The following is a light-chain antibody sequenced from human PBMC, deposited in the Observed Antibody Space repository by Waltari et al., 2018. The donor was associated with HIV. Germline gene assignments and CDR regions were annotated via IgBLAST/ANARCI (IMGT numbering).Light chain of an antibody. CDR3: TSYISSSTLL. CDR2: DAN. V-gene: IGLV2-14*01. Sequence: QSALTQPASVSGSLGPSLPISFVGPSSDIDTYNYVSWYQHHPHKAPRLVIYDANTRPSGVPFRFSGSKSGNTASLTISGLQAEDEADYYCTSYISSSTLLFGGGTKVTVL. J-gene: IGLJ3*02. CDR1: SSDIDTYNY.